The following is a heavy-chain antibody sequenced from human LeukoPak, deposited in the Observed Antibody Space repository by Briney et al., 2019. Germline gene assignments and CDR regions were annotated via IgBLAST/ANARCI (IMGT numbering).Heavy chain of an antibody. D-gene: IGHD6-13*01. Sequence: GASVKVSCKTSGYTLPSHGISWVRQAPGQGLEWMGWISAYNGNTNYAQKLQGRVAMTTDTSTGTVYMELRSLRSDDTAVYYCARLIAADYYYHYMDVWGKGTTVTVSS. CDR3: ARLIAADYYYHYMDV. CDR1: GYTLPSHG. CDR2: ISAYNGNT. J-gene: IGHJ6*03. V-gene: IGHV1-18*01.